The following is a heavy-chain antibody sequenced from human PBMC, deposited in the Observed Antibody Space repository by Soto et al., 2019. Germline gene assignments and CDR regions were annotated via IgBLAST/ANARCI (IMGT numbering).Heavy chain of an antibody. CDR3: ARDYLPSGWFVAAAGTGDY. CDR1: GFTFSSYW. D-gene: IGHD6-13*01. V-gene: IGHV3-74*01. CDR2: INSDGSST. J-gene: IGHJ4*02. Sequence: VGSLRLSCAASGFTFSSYWMHWVRQAPGKGLVWVSRINSDGSSTSYADSVKGRFTISRDNAKNTLYLQMNSLRAEDTAVYYCARDYLPSGWFVAAAGTGDYWGQGTLVTVSS.